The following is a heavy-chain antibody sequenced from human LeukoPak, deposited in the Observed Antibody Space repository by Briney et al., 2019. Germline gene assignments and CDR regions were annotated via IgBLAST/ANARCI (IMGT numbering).Heavy chain of an antibody. J-gene: IGHJ5*02. CDR1: GFTFSSYA. CDR3: ARGRSNWFDP. D-gene: IGHD1-14*01. CDR2: ISSNGGST. Sequence: GGSLRLSCAASGFTFSSYAMHWVRQAPGKGLEYVSAISSNGGSTYYANSVKGRFTISRDNSKNTLYLQMGSLRAEDMAVYYCARGRSNWFDPWGQGTLVTVSS. V-gene: IGHV3-64*01.